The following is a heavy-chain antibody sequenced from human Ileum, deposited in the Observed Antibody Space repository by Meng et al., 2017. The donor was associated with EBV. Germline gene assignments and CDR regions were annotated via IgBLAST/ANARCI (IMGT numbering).Heavy chain of an antibody. Sequence: QVQLVQSGAEVKKPGASVKVSCKASGGTFTNYAINWVRQAPGQGLEWMGGAIPVFGTPNYAQKFQGRVTITADESTNTAYMELCSLRSEDTAVYYCARDQAMIRYWGQGTLVTVSS. CDR1: GGTFTNYA. CDR2: AIPVFGTP. J-gene: IGHJ4*02. V-gene: IGHV1-69*01. D-gene: IGHD3-10*01. CDR3: ARDQAMIRY.